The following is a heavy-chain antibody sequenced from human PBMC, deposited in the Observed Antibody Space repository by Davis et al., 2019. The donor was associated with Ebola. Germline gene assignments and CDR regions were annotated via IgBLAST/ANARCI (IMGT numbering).Heavy chain of an antibody. CDR1: GFTFSSYA. Sequence: GESLKISCAASGFTFSSYAMSWVRQAPGKGLEWVSAISGSGGSTYYADSVKGRFTISRDNSKNTLYLQMNSLRAEDTAVYYCAKVLIAEGIQPRKKEMSYYYYGMDVWGQGTTVTVSS. CDR3: AKVLIAEGIQPRKKEMSYYYYGMDV. D-gene: IGHD2/OR15-2a*01. V-gene: IGHV3-23*01. J-gene: IGHJ6*02. CDR2: ISGSGGST.